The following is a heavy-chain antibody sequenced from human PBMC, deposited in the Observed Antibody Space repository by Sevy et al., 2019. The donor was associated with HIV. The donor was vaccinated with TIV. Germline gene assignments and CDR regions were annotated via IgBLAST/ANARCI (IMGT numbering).Heavy chain of an antibody. CDR2: IYHSGYS. CDR1: GYSISSDYY. J-gene: IGHJ3*02. Sequence: SETLSLTCAVSGYSISSDYYWGWIRQPPGKGLEWIGSIYHSGYSYYNPSLKSRVTISVDTSKNQFSLRLNSVTAADTAVYYCARVRLAAAGDAFDIWGQGTMVTVS. CDR3: ARVRLAAAGDAFDI. D-gene: IGHD6-13*01. V-gene: IGHV4-38-2*01.